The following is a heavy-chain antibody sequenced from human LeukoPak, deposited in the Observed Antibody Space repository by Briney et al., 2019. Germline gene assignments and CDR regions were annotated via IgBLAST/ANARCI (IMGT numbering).Heavy chain of an antibody. V-gene: IGHV3-30*02. Sequence: GGSLRLSCAASGFTFSSYGMHWVRQAPGKGLEWVVLIRYDGSNKYYADSVKGRFTISRDNAKNTLYLQMNSLRAEDTAVYYCARGTPGYDFWSGSSGKYYYYMDVWGKGTTVTVSS. J-gene: IGHJ6*03. CDR1: GFTFSSYG. D-gene: IGHD3-3*01. CDR3: ARGTPGYDFWSGSSGKYYYYMDV. CDR2: IRYDGSNK.